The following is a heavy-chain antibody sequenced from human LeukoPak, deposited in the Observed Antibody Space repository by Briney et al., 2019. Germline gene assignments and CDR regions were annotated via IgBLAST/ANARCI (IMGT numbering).Heavy chain of an antibody. V-gene: IGHV1-69*04. CDR3: ASPIVVVPAAMPDNYYYGMDV. Sequence: SVKVSCEASGGTFSSYAISWVRQTPGQGLEWMGRIIPILGIANYAQKFQGRVTITADKSTSTAYMELSSLRSEDTAVYYCASPIVVVPAAMPDNYYYGMDVWGQGTTVTVSS. J-gene: IGHJ6*02. CDR2: IIPILGIA. CDR1: GGTFSSYA. D-gene: IGHD2-2*01.